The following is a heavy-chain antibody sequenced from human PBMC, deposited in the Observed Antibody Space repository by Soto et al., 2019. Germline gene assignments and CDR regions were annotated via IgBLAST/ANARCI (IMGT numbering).Heavy chain of an antibody. J-gene: IGHJ4*02. D-gene: IGHD3-16*02. CDR1: GFTFSSYG. CDR3: ARDQNDYVWGSYRYLDY. CDR2: IWYDGSNK. Sequence: QVQLVESGGGVVQPGRSLRLSCAASGFTFSSYGMHWVRQAPGKGLEWVAVIWYDGSNKYYADSVKGRFTISRDNSKNTLYVQMSSLRAEDRAVYYCARDQNDYVWGSYRYLDYWGQGTLVTVSS. V-gene: IGHV3-33*01.